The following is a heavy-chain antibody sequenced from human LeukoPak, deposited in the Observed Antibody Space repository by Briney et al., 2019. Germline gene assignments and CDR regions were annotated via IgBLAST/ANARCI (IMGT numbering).Heavy chain of an antibody. V-gene: IGHV3-7*01. CDR2: IKQDGSEK. D-gene: IGHD5-18*01. CDR1: GFTFSSYW. J-gene: IGHJ6*02. Sequence: PGGSLRLSCAASGFTFSSYWMSWVRQAPGKGLEWLANIKQDGSEKYYMDSVKGRFTISRDNAKNSLFLHMNSLRAEDTAVYYCARDSRPPWIQDGMDVWGQGTTVTVSS. CDR3: ARDSRPPWIQDGMDV.